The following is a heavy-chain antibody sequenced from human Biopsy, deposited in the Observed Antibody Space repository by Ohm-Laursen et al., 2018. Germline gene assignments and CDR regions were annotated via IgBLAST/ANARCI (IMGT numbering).Heavy chain of an antibody. D-gene: IGHD7-27*01. CDR2: IYYTGHT. Sequence: SDTLSLTWTVSGGSIKSYYWNWIRQSPGKGLEWIGFIYYTGHTNYNPSLKSRATISVYTSKNQFSLKVISVTAADTAVYYCARLTGDPSYWGQGILVTVSS. CDR1: GGSIKSYY. V-gene: IGHV4-59*07. J-gene: IGHJ4*02. CDR3: ARLTGDPSY.